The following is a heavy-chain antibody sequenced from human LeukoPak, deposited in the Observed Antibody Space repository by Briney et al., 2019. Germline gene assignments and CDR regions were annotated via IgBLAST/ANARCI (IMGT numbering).Heavy chain of an antibody. CDR1: GFTFSSYS. D-gene: IGHD2-15*01. V-gene: IGHV3-21*01. Sequence: KSGGSLRPSCAASGFTFSSYSMNWVRQAPGKGLEWVSSISSSSSYIYYADSVKGRFTISRDNAKNSLYLQMNSLRAEDTAVYYCARLCSGGSCYSATFDYWGQGTLVTVSS. CDR3: ARLCSGGSCYSATFDY. CDR2: ISSSSSYI. J-gene: IGHJ4*02.